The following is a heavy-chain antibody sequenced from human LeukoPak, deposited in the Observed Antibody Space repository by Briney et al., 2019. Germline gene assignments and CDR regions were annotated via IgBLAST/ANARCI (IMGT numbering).Heavy chain of an antibody. D-gene: IGHD1-1*01. CDR1: GFTISSSSYY. CDR3: VRGYGS. Sequence: SETLSLTCTVSGFTISSSSYYWSWMPQPAGKGLEWIGTISHTGSTYYNPSLKSRVTISVDTSKNHFSLKLSSVTAAETAVYYCVRGYGSWGQGNLVTVS. CDR2: ISHTGST. V-gene: IGHV4-39*02. J-gene: IGHJ4*02.